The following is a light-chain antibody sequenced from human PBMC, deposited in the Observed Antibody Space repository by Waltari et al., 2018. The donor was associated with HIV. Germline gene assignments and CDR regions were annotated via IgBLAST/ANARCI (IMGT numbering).Light chain of an antibody. CDR2: DVY. V-gene: IGLV2-14*03. J-gene: IGLJ1*01. CDR1: SSDVGAYDY. CDR3: ASFTSGRLMV. Sequence: QSALTQPASVSGSPGQSITISCTGTSSDVGAYDYVSWYQQHPGKVPKLLIYDVYMRPSRISNRFSGSKAGNTASLTSSGLRDGDEAEYYCASFTSGRLMVFGTGTKVTVL.